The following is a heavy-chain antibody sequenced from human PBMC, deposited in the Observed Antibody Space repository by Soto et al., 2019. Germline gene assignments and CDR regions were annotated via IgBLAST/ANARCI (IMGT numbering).Heavy chain of an antibody. J-gene: IGHJ4*02. CDR1: GDTFTSYA. Sequence: ASVKLSCKASGDTFTSYAMHCVRQAPGQRLEWMGWINAGNGNKKYSQKFQGRVTITRDTSASTAYMELSSLRSEDTDVYYCARSTIFGGCIINSRFDCSRLGPQGTVYS. CDR3: ARSTIFGGCIINSRFDC. D-gene: IGHD3-3*01. CDR2: INAGNGNK. V-gene: IGHV1-3*01.